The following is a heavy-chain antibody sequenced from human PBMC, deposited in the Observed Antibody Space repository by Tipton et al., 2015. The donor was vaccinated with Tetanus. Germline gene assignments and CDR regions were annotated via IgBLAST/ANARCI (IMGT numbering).Heavy chain of an antibody. CDR1: GFIFRTYG. J-gene: IGHJ4*02. D-gene: IGHD5-12*01. CDR2: IWFDGSNT. CDR3: ARDRSQYSGYEAFDS. V-gene: IGHV3-33*01. Sequence: SLRLSCVASGFIFRTYGMHWVRQAPGKGLEWVAIIWFDGSNTYYADSVKGRFTISRDNSKNTLSLQMNSLRVEDTAVYYCARDRSQYSGYEAFDSWGQGTLVTVSS.